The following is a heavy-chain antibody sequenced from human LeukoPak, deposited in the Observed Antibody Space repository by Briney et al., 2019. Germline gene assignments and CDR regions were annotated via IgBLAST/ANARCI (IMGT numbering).Heavy chain of an antibody. V-gene: IGHV3-23*01. Sequence: PGGSLRLSCAASGFTLNDYAMSWVRQAPGKGLEWVSIINNSGGSTYYAGSVKGRFTISRDLSKNTLYLQMNSLRGEDMALYYCARKYSGTNPFDYWGQGTLVTVSS. CDR3: ARKYSGTNPFDY. CDR2: INNSGGST. CDR1: GFTLNDYA. D-gene: IGHD1-26*01. J-gene: IGHJ4*02.